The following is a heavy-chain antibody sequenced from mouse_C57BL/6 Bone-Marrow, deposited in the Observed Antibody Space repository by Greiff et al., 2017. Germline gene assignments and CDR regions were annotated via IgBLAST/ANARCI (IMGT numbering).Heavy chain of an antibody. CDR1: GYTFTSYW. CDR3: ARSRGYGRAWFAY. V-gene: IGHV1-64*01. D-gene: IGHD2-2*01. Sequence: QVHVKQPGAELVKPGASVKLSCKASGYTFTSYWMHWVKQRPGQGLEWIGMIHPNSGSTNYNEKFKSKATLTVDKSSSTAYMQLSSLTSEDSAVYYCARSRGYGRAWFAYWGQGTLVTVSA. CDR2: IHPNSGST. J-gene: IGHJ3*01.